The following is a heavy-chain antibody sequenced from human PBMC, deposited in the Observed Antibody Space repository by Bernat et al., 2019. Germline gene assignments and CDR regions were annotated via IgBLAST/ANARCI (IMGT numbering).Heavy chain of an antibody. CDR1: GGSISSSSYY. D-gene: IGHD3-10*01. CDR3: AGQTPLLWSPNWFDP. CDR2: IYYSGST. V-gene: IGHV4-39*01. Sequence: QLQLQESGPGLVKPSETLSLTCTVSGGSISSSSYYWGWIRQPPGKGLEWIGSIYYSGSTYDNPSLKSRVTISVDTSKNQFSLKLSSVNAADTAVYYCAGQTPLLWSPNWFDPWGQGTLVTVSS. J-gene: IGHJ5*02.